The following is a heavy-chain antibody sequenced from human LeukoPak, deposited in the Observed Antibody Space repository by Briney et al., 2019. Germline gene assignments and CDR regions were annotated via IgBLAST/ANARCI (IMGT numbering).Heavy chain of an antibody. CDR1: GGSFSSYY. CDR2: IYYSGST. J-gene: IGHJ5*02. V-gene: IGHV4-59*01. Sequence: SETLSLTCAVYGGSFSSYYWSWIRQPPGKGLEWIGYIYYSGSTNYNPSLKSRVTISVDTSKNQFSLKLSSVTAADTAVYYCARARARYCSSTSCDWFDPWGQGTLVTVSS. CDR3: ARARARYCSSTSCDWFDP. D-gene: IGHD2-2*01.